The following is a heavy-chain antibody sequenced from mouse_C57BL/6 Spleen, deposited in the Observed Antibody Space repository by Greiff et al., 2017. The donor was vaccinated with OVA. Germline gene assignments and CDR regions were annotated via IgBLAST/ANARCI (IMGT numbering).Heavy chain of an antibody. CDR1: GYSITSGYY. CDR2: ISYDGSN. Sequence: VQLKESGPGLVKPSQSLSLTCSVTGYSITSGYYWNWIRQFPGNKLEWMGYISYDGSNNYNPSLKNRISITRDTSKNQFFLKLNSVTTEDTATYYCARVYYDYGGYFDVWGTGTTVTVSS. V-gene: IGHV3-6*01. D-gene: IGHD2-4*01. J-gene: IGHJ1*03. CDR3: ARVYYDYGGYFDV.